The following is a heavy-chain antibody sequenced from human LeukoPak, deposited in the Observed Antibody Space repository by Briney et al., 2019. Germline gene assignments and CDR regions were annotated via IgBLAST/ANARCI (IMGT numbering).Heavy chain of an antibody. CDR3: AKEKWDPAFDI. CDR1: GFTFSSYS. V-gene: IGHV3-21*01. Sequence: GGSLRLSCAASGFTFSSYSMNWVRQAPGKGLEWVSSISSSSSYIYYADSVKGRFTISRDNAKNSLYLQMNSLRAEDTAVYYCAKEKWDPAFDIWGQGTMVTVSS. J-gene: IGHJ3*02. D-gene: IGHD1-26*01. CDR2: ISSSSSYI.